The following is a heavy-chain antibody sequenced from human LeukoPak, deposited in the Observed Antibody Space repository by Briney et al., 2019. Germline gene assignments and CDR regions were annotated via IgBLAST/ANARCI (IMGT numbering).Heavy chain of an antibody. J-gene: IGHJ4*02. CDR3: AKDANYYDSSGYLIPFDY. CDR1: GFPFSRFA. Sequence: PGGSRRLSCSASGFPFSRFAMTWVRQLPGRGLEWVSSISGNGHQTYYADSVKGRFSVSRDNSKNILYLQMDSLRADDSALYYGAKDANYYDSSGYLIPFDYWGQGTLVTVSS. CDR2: ISGNGHQT. D-gene: IGHD3-22*01. V-gene: IGHV3-23*01.